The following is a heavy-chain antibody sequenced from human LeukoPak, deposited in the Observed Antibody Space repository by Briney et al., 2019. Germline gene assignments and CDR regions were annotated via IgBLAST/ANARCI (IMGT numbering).Heavy chain of an antibody. CDR3: AAESEYSSSWYVVDY. CDR2: IVVGSGNT. CDR1: GFTFTSSA. D-gene: IGHD6-13*01. Sequence: SVKVSCKASGFTFTSSAVRWVRQARGQRLEWIGWIVVGSGNTNYAQKFQERVTITRDMSTSTAYMELSSLRSEDTAVYYCAAESEYSSSWYVVDYWGQGTLVTVSS. J-gene: IGHJ4*02. V-gene: IGHV1-58*01.